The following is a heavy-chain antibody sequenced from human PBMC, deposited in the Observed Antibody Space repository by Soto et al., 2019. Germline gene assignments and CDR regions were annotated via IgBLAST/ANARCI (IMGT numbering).Heavy chain of an antibody. D-gene: IGHD6-19*01. CDR3: EKGGWQWLVTSDLNY. CDR2: VSHDGRNT. J-gene: IGHJ4*02. CDR1: GFTFSDYA. Sequence: VQLVESGGGVVQPGRSLRLSCAASGFTFSDYAMHWVRQAPGKGLEWVAVVSHDGRNTHYADSVKGRFTISRDSSKNTVSLEMTSLRAEDSAVYYCEKGGWQWLVTSDLNYWGQGALVTVSS. V-gene: IGHV3-30*18.